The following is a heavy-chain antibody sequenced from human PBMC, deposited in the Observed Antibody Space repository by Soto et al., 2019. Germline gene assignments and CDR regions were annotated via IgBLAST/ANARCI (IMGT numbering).Heavy chain of an antibody. CDR2: IYHGGST. V-gene: IGHV4-30-2*01. J-gene: IGHJ6*02. CDR3: ARGGSRFYAMDV. CDR1: GGSISSGGYS. Sequence: QLQLQESGSGLVKPSQTLSLSCAVSGGSISSGGYSWSWIRQPPGKGLEWIGHIYHGGSTHYNPSLTSRVTISVDMSKTHLSLKLSSVTAADTAVYYCARGGSRFYAMDVWGQGTTVTV.